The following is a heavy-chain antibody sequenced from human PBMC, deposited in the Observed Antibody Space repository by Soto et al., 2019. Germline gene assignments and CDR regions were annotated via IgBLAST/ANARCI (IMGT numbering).Heavy chain of an antibody. D-gene: IGHD2-15*01. CDR1: GGSISSSSYY. V-gene: IGHV4-39*01. CDR3: ARVGFDGVVAADNWFDP. CDR2: IYYSGST. Sequence: SETLSLTCTVSGGSISSSSYYWGWIRQPPGKGLEWIGSIYYSGSTYYNPSLKSRVTISVDTSKNQFSLKLSSVTAADTAVYYCARVGFDGVVAADNWFDPWGQGTLVTVSS. J-gene: IGHJ5*02.